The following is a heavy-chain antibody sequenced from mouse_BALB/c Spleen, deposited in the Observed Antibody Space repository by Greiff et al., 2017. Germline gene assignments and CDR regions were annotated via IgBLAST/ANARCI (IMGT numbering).Heavy chain of an antibody. CDR2: ISSGGSYT. V-gene: IGHV5-9-4*01. Sequence: EVQGVESGGGLVKPGGSLKLSCAASGFTFSSYAMSWVRQSPEKGLEWVAEISSGGSYTYYPDTVTGRFTISRDNAKNTLYLEMSSLRSEDTAMYYCARYYRYESYYAMDDWGEGTSVTVSS. J-gene: IGHJ4*01. CDR1: GFTFSSYA. D-gene: IGHD2-14*01. CDR3: ARYYRYESYYAMDD.